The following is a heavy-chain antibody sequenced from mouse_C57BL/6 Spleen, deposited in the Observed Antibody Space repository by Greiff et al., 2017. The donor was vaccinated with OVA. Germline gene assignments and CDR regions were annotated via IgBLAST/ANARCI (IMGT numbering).Heavy chain of an antibody. V-gene: IGHV5-16*01. D-gene: IGHD3-1*01. J-gene: IGHJ2*01. CDR1: GFTFSDYY. CDR3: ARDRGSGFDY. CDR2: INYDGSST. Sequence: EVQRVESEGGLVQPGSSMKLSCTASGFTFSDYYMAWVRQVPEKGLEWVANINYDGSSTYYLDSLKSRFIISRDNAKNILYLQMSSLKSEDTATYYCARDRGSGFDYWGQGTTLTVSS.